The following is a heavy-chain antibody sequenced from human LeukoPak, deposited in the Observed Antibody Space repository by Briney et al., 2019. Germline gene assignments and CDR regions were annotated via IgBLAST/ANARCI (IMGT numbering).Heavy chain of an antibody. CDR3: AKDLSLYCGGDCYRNEFYFDY. V-gene: IGHV3-21*04. CDR1: GFTFSSYS. D-gene: IGHD2-21*02. Sequence: GGSLRLSCAASGFTFSSYSMNWVRQAPGKGLEWVSSISSSSSYIYYADSVKGRFTISRDKSKNTLYLQMNSLRAEDTAVYYCAKDLSLYCGGDCYRNEFYFDYWGQGTLVTVSS. CDR2: ISSSSSYI. J-gene: IGHJ4*02.